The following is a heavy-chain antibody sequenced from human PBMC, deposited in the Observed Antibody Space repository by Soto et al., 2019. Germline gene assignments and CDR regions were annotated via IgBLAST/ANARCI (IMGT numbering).Heavy chain of an antibody. J-gene: IGHJ6*02. V-gene: IGHV3-30-3*01. CDR3: ARDVWHCGSNSCYFYGMDV. CDR2: VSSDGSRT. D-gene: IGHD2-2*01. CDR1: GFTFSTYS. Sequence: QVQLVESGGGLVQPGRSLRLSCAASGFTFSTYSMHWVRQAPGKGLEWVAVVSSDGSRTYYADSVKGRFTISRDNSKNTVFMQMTSLRSEDTAVYDCARDVWHCGSNSCYFYGMDVWGQGTTVTVSS.